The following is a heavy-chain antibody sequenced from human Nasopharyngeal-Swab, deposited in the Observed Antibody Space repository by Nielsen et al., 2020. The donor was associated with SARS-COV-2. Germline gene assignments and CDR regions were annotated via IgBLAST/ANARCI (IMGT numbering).Heavy chain of an antibody. Sequence: GSVKAPCKDSGCTFTSYAMNWARPAPGQGLAWMGWTNTNTGKPTYGQGFTGRFVFSLDTSVRTAYLQISSLKAEATAVYYCARETSGWGGFDYWGQGTLVTVSS. V-gene: IGHV7-4-1*02. J-gene: IGHJ4*01. CDR2: TNTNTGKP. CDR1: GCTFTSYA. CDR3: ARETSGWGGFDY. D-gene: IGHD6-19*01.